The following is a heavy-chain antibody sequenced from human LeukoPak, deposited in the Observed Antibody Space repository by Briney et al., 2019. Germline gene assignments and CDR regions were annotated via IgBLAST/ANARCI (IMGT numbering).Heavy chain of an antibody. CDR2: IRYDGSNK. J-gene: IGHJ4*02. D-gene: IGHD1-26*01. CDR1: GFTFSSYG. CDR3: VKARGGDSGSYHFDY. Sequence: GGSLRLSCAASGFTFSSYGMHWVRQAPGKGLEWVAFIRYDGSNKYYADSVKGRFTISRDNSKNTLYLQMNSLRAEDTAVYYCVKARGGDSGSYHFDYWGQGTLVTVSS. V-gene: IGHV3-30*02.